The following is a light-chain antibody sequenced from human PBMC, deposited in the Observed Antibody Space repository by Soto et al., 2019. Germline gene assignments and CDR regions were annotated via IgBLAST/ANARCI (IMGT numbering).Light chain of an antibody. CDR2: AAS. J-gene: IGKJ4*01. V-gene: IGKV1-9*01. CDR1: QGISSS. CDR3: QQLNTYPLT. Sequence: DIQLTQSPSFLSASVGDRVIITCRASQGISSSLAWYQQKPGKAPKLLIYAASTLQSGVPSRFSGSGSATEFTLTFSSLQPEDFATYYCQQLNTYPLTFGGGTKVEIK.